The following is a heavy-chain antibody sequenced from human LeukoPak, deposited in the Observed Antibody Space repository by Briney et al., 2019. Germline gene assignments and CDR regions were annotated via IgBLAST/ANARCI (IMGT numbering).Heavy chain of an antibody. CDR1: EYTFTGYY. D-gene: IGHD3-22*01. J-gene: IGHJ4*02. V-gene: IGHV1-2*02. CDR3: ARGYDSSGYRYYFDY. Sequence: ASVKVSCKASEYTFTGYYMHWVRQAPGQGLEWMGWINPNSGGTNYAQKFQGRVTMTRDTSISTAYMELSRLRSDDTAVYYCARGYDSSGYRYYFDYWGQGTLVTVSS. CDR2: INPNSGGT.